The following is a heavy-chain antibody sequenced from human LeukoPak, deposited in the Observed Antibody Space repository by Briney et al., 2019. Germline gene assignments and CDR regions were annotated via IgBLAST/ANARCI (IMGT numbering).Heavy chain of an antibody. Sequence: PSETLSLTCTVSGGSISSSSYYWGWIRQPPGKGLEWIGSIYYSGSTYYNPSLKSRVTISVDTSKNQFSLKLSSVPAADTAVYYCASRPAGSTWYGVFDYWSQGTLVTVSS. J-gene: IGHJ4*02. CDR2: IYYSGST. CDR1: GGSISSSSYY. CDR3: ASRPAGSTWYGVFDY. V-gene: IGHV4-39*01. D-gene: IGHD6-13*01.